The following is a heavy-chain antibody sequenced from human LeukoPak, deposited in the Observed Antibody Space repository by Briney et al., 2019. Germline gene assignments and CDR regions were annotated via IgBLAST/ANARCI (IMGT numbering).Heavy chain of an antibody. CDR1: GDPINSLDL. J-gene: IGHJ4*02. V-gene: IGHV4-4*02. D-gene: IGHD3-22*01. CDR3: AGLVGRYSSGLYYYYFDY. Sequence: SGTLSLTCTVSGDPINSLDLWSWVRQPPGKGLEWIGEMYLSGTTHSNPSVKSRVTISIDKSKNQFFLNLSSVTAADTAVYYCAGLVGRYSSGLYYYYFDYWGQGTLVTVSS. CDR2: MYLSGTT.